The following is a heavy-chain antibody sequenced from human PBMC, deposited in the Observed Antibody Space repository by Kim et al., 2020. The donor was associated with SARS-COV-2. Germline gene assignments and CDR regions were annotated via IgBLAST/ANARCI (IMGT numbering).Heavy chain of an antibody. V-gene: IGHV1-69*04. CDR3: ARGPPNSNLFDY. D-gene: IGHD6-13*01. Sequence: NYAQKFQGRVTITADKSTSTAYMELSSLRSEDTAVYYCARGPPNSNLFDYWGQGTLVTVSS. J-gene: IGHJ4*02.